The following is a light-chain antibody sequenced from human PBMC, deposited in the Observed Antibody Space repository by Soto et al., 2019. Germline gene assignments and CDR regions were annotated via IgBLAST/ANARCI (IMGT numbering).Light chain of an antibody. Sequence: EIVLTQSPGTLSLSPGERATLSCRASQSVNSNYLAWYQQKPGQAPRLLIYGASSRATGIPDRFSGSGSGTDFTLTISRLEPEDFAVFYCQQYGSLPKTFGQGTKVEIK. V-gene: IGKV3-20*01. CDR1: QSVNSNY. CDR2: GAS. CDR3: QQYGSLPKT. J-gene: IGKJ1*01.